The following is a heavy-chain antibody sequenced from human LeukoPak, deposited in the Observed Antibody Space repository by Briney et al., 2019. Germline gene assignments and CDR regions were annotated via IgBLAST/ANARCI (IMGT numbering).Heavy chain of an antibody. CDR2: IIPILGIA. V-gene: IGHV1-69*04. J-gene: IGHJ6*02. CDR1: GGTFSSYA. CDR3: ARLGIAVAGTASGMDV. D-gene: IGHD6-19*01. Sequence: SVKVSCKASGGTFSSYAISWVRQAPGQGLEWMGRIIPILGIANYAQKFQGRVTITADKSTSPAYMELSSLRSEDTAVYYCARLGIAVAGTASGMDVWGQGTTVTVSS.